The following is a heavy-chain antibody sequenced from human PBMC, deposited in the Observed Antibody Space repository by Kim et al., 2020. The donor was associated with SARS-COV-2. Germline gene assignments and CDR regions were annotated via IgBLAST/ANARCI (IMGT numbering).Heavy chain of an antibody. CDR3: SREDSSSSGKAYDY. CDR1: GFSFSNYR. J-gene: IGHJ4*03. CDR2: ISSSGSTV. D-gene: IGHD6-6*01. V-gene: IGHV3-48*02. Sequence: GGSLRLSCAASGFSFSNYRMHWVRQAPGKGLEWVSDISSSGSTVYSDAVKGRFIIFRRNNNNSLQLQIKNLRDEDKAVEYCSREDSSSSGKAYDYWGQG.